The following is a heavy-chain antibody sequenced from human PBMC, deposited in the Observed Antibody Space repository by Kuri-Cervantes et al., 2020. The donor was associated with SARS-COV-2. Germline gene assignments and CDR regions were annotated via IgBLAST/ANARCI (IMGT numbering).Heavy chain of an antibody. D-gene: IGHD1-26*01. Sequence: GESLKIFCAASGFTFSSYAMSWVRQAPGKGLEWVSAISGSGGSTYYADSVKGRFTISRDNSKNTLYLQMNSLRAEDTAVYYCAKDDYSGSYNFDYWGQGTLVTVSS. CDR2: ISGSGGST. V-gene: IGHV3-23*01. CDR3: AKDDYSGSYNFDY. J-gene: IGHJ4*02. CDR1: GFTFSSYA.